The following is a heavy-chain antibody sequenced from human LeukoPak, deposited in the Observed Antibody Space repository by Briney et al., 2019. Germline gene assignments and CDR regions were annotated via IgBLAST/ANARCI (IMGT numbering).Heavy chain of an antibody. V-gene: IGHV4-39*07. CDR3: ARVSKVGGISRLGPC. J-gene: IGHJ4*02. CDR1: GGSIASRSYY. D-gene: IGHD3-10*01. CDR2: IYYTGST. Sequence: SETLSLTCTVSGGSIASRSYYWGWIRQSPGKGLEWIGTIYYTGSTYYNPSLKSRVTISTDTSKNQFSLKLRSVTDADTAVYYCARVSKVGGISRLGPCWGQGALVTVSS.